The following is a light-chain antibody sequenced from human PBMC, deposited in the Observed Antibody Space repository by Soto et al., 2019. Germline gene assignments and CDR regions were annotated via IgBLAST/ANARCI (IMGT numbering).Light chain of an antibody. Sequence: DIQMTQSPSTLSASVGDRVTITCRASQSISHWLAWYQQKPGKAPNLLIYDASSLESGVPSRFSGSGSGTEFTLTLSSLQADDFATYSCQQYNSYSGTFGQGTKLEIK. CDR3: QQYNSYSGT. J-gene: IGKJ2*01. CDR2: DAS. V-gene: IGKV1-5*01. CDR1: QSISHW.